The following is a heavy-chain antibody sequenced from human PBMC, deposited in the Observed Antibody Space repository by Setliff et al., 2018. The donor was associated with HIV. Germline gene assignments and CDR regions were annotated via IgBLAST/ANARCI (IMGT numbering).Heavy chain of an antibody. CDR1: GGSFSEYY. D-gene: IGHD5-12*01. V-gene: IGHV4-34*01. J-gene: IGHJ6*03. CDR3: ARGATLLPGYSDRWEYFYMDV. CDR2: INHSGST. Sequence: TLSLPCAVYGGSFSEYYWSWIRQSPGKGLEWIGEINHSGSTHYNPPLKSQATISVDTSKNQFSLRLNSVTAADTAVYYCARGATLLPGYSDRWEYFYMDVWGKGTTVTVSS.